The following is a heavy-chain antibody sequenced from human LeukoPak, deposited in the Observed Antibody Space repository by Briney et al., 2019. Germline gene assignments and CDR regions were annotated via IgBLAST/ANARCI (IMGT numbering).Heavy chain of an antibody. V-gene: IGHV3-21*01. CDR1: GFTFSSYS. Sequence: PGGSLRLSCAASGFTFSSYSMNWVRQAPGKGLEWVSSISSSSSYIYYAVSVKGRFTISRDNAKNSLYLQMNSLRAEDTAVYYCASPSRYHQWLVPNYYYYGMDVWGQGTTVTVSS. CDR2: ISSSSSYI. D-gene: IGHD6-19*01. CDR3: ASPSRYHQWLVPNYYYYGMDV. J-gene: IGHJ6*02.